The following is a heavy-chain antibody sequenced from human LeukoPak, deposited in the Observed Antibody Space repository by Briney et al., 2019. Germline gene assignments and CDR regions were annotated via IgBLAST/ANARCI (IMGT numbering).Heavy chain of an antibody. D-gene: IGHD1-26*01. CDR2: INPNSGGT. V-gene: IGHV1-2*02. CDR1: GYTFTGYY. CDR3: ARDFGATPYDAFDI. Sequence: ASVKVSCKASGYTFTGYYMHWVRQAPGQGLEWMGWINPNSGGTNYAQKFQGRVTMTRDTSISTAYMELSRLRSDDTAVYYCARDFGATPYDAFDIWGQGTMVTVSS. J-gene: IGHJ3*02.